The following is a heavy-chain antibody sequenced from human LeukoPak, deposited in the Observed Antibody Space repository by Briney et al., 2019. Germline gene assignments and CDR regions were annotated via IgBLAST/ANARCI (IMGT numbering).Heavy chain of an antibody. V-gene: IGHV1-69*13. CDR2: IIPIFGTA. CDR1: GGTFSSYA. Sequence: GASVTVSCKASGGTFSSYAISWVRQAPGQGLEWMGGIIPIFGTANYAQKFQGRVTITADESTSTAYMELSSLRSEDTAVYYCARDRVVGAGYFDYWGQGTLVTVSS. D-gene: IGHD1-26*01. J-gene: IGHJ4*02. CDR3: ARDRVVGAGYFDY.